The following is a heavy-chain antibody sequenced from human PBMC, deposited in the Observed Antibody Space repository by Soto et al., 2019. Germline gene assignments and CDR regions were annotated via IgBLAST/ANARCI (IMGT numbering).Heavy chain of an antibody. CDR2: ISGSGGST. J-gene: IGHJ4*02. Sequence: GGPLRLSWAASGFPFSSYAMSWVRQAPGKGLEWVSAISGSGGSTYYADSVKGRFTISRDNSKNTLHLQMKSLRAQDTAVYYSAKDLYGSGLYYFDYWGQGTLVTVSS. V-gene: IGHV3-23*01. D-gene: IGHD3-10*01. CDR1: GFPFSSYA. CDR3: AKDLYGSGLYYFDY.